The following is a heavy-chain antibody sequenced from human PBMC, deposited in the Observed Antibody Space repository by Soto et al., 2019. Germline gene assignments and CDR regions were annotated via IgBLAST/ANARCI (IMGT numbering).Heavy chain of an antibody. CDR2: IYYSGST. V-gene: IGHV4-30-4*01. J-gene: IGHJ4*02. Sequence: SETLSLTCSVSGGYISSGGNYWSWIRQHPGKGLEWIGFIYYSGSTYYNPSLKSRVTISVDTSKKQFSLKLSSVTAADTAVYYCDRGVLGYSYGHEGYYFDYWGQGTLVTVSS. D-gene: IGHD5-18*01. CDR3: DRGVLGYSYGHEGYYFDY. CDR1: GGYISSGGNY.